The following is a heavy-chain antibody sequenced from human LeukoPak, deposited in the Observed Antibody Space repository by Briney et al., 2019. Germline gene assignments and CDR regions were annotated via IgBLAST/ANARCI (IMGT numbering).Heavy chain of an antibody. CDR1: GFTFSSYA. J-gene: IGHJ4*02. D-gene: IGHD2-8*01. CDR3: AKDTSIGKYCTNGVCSPFDY. CDR2: ISDSGDYT. Sequence: PGESLTLSCAGSGFTFSSYAMSWVRQAPGQGLEWVSVISDSGDYTSYADSVRGRFTISRDNSRNTLYLQMISLRPEDTAVYYCAKDTSIGKYCTNGVCSPFDYWGQGTLVTVSS. V-gene: IGHV3-23*01.